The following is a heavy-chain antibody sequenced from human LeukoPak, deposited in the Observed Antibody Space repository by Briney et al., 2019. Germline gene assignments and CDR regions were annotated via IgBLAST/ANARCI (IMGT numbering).Heavy chain of an antibody. CDR2: IIPIFGTA. CDR1: GGTFSSYA. J-gene: IGHJ6*03. Sequence: SVKVSCKASGGTFSSYAISWVRQAPGQGLEWMGGIIPIFGTANYAQKFQGRVTITADESTSTAYMELSSLRSEDTAVYYCAREGYYYDSSGYRTNYYYYMDVWGKGTTVTISS. D-gene: IGHD3-22*01. CDR3: AREGYYYDSSGYRTNYYYYMDV. V-gene: IGHV1-69*13.